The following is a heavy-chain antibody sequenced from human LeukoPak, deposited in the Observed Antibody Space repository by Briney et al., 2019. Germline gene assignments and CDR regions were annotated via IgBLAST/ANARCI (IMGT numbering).Heavy chain of an antibody. Sequence: GGSLRLSCVASGFTFSNYAMSWVRQAPGKGLEWVSGICGSGSSTYYADSAKGRFTISRDNSNNTLYLQMNSLRAEDTALYYCAKDRWTPVVRDLDYWGQGTLVTVSS. D-gene: IGHD4-23*01. CDR2: ICGSGSST. V-gene: IGHV3-23*01. CDR3: AKDRWTPVVRDLDY. J-gene: IGHJ4*02. CDR1: GFTFSNYA.